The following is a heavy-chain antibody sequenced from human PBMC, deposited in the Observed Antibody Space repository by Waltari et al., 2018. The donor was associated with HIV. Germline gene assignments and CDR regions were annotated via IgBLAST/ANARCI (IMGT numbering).Heavy chain of an antibody. CDR1: GFSFANYW. CDR3: ARGGTRNDMIFEF. J-gene: IGHJ4*02. Sequence: EVQLVESGGDLVQPGGSLRLSCAASGFSFANYWMNWFRQAPGKGREWVANIIGDGSDERYVDSVRGRFTVSRDNAKNSVYLQMNSLRVEDTAVYFCARGGTRNDMIFEFCGQGTLVTVSS. V-gene: IGHV3-7*01. CDR2: IIGDGSDE. D-gene: IGHD1-1*01.